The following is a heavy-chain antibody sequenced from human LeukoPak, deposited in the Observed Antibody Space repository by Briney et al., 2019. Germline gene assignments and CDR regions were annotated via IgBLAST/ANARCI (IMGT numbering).Heavy chain of an antibody. J-gene: IGHJ4*02. D-gene: IGHD3-22*01. V-gene: IGHV4-59*01. CDR1: GGSISSYY. CDR3: AGGGDSGGYYYPMFDY. CDR2: VSTNGNT. Sequence: SETLSLTCSVSGGSISSYYWSWIRQPPGNGLEWIGYVSTNGNTNYNPSLKGRVTISVDTSKNQFSLKLTSVTAADTAVYFCAGGGDSGGYYYPMFDYWGRGTLVTVSS.